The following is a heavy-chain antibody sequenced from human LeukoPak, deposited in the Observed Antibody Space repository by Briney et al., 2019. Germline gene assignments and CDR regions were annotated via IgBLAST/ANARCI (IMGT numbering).Heavy chain of an antibody. V-gene: IGHV3-23*01. CDR3: ARRGNAFDI. J-gene: IGHJ3*02. CDR1: GFGFSTYA. D-gene: IGHD3-16*01. CDR2: INSDGDSA. Sequence: PGGSLRLSCVASGFGFSTYAMTWVRQAPGKGLEWVSFINSDGDSAYYADFVKGRFTISRDNSKNTLYLQMNSLRAEDTALYYCARRGNAFDIWGQGTMVTVSS.